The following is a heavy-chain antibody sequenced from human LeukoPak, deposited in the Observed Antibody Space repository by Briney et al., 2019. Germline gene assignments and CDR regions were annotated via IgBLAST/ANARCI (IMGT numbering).Heavy chain of an antibody. CDR1: GGTFSSYA. CDR2: IIPIFGTA. J-gene: IGHJ5*02. CDR3: ARDHRPTIFGAVTGPVPFDP. Sequence: SVKVSCKASGGTFSSYAISWVRQAPGQGLEWMGGIIPIFGTANYAQKFQGRVTITTDESTSTAYMELSSLRSEDTAVYYCARDHRPTIFGAVTGPVPFDPWGQGTLVTVSS. D-gene: IGHD3-3*01. V-gene: IGHV1-69*05.